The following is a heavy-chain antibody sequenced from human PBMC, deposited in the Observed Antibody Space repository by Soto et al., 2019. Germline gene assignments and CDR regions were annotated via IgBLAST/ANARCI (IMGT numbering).Heavy chain of an antibody. Sequence: SLRLSCAASGFTFSSYEMDWVRQAPGKGLEWVSSISRSASTIYYADSVKGRFTISRDNAKNSLYLQMNSLRAEDTAVYYCARDRGYDAHDYYYNAMDVWGQGTTVTVSS. CDR3: ARDRGYDAHDYYYNAMDV. D-gene: IGHD2-15*01. V-gene: IGHV3-48*03. J-gene: IGHJ6*02. CDR1: GFTFSSYE. CDR2: ISRSASTI.